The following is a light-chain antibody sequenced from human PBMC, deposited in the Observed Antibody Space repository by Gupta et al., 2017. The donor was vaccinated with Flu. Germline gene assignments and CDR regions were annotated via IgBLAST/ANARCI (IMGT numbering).Light chain of an antibody. Sequence: DIQMTQSPSTLSASVGDRVTITCRASQTITDWLGWYQQKPGKAPKLLIYDAYILEYGVPSRFSGSGSGTDFTLTITSLQPDDFGTYYCQKYSNYPRPFGPGTKVEIK. CDR3: QKYSNYPRP. CDR2: DAY. J-gene: IGKJ1*01. CDR1: QTITDW. V-gene: IGKV1-5*01.